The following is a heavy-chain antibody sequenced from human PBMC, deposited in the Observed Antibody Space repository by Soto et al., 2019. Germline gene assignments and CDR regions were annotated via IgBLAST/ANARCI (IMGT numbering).Heavy chain of an antibody. CDR3: ARHSEDYGDYETVGYFDL. Sequence: QLQLQESGPGLVKPSETLSLTCTVSGGSISSSSYYWGWIRQPPGKGLEWIGSIYYSGSTYYNPSLKSRVTISVDTSKNQFSLKLSSVTAADTAVYYCARHSEDYGDYETVGYFDLWGRGTLVTVSS. CDR2: IYYSGST. V-gene: IGHV4-39*01. J-gene: IGHJ2*01. D-gene: IGHD4-17*01. CDR1: GGSISSSSYY.